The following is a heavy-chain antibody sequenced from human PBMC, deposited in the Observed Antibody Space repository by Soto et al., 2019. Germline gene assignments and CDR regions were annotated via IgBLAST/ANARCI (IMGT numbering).Heavy chain of an antibody. CDR2: VYYSGTT. CDR1: GGSINNHY. J-gene: IGHJ5*02. Sequence: PSETLSLTCTVSGGSINNHYCSWIRQPPGKGLEWIGSVYYSGTTYYNPSLKSRVTISVDTSKNQFSLKVSSVTAADTAVYYCARESRYNWFDPWGQGTLVTVSS. V-gene: IGHV4-59*05. CDR3: ARESRYNWFDP.